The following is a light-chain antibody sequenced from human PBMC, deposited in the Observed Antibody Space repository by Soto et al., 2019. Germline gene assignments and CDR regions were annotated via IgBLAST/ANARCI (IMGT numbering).Light chain of an antibody. CDR3: GTWDSSLSAGV. J-gene: IGLJ1*01. Sequence: QSALTQPPSVSASPGQKVTISCSGSSSNIGNNYVSWYQQLPGTAPKLLIYENNKRPSGIPDRFSGSKSGTSATLGITGLQTGDEADYYCGTWDSSLSAGVFGTG. CDR2: ENN. CDR1: SSNIGNNY. V-gene: IGLV1-51*02.